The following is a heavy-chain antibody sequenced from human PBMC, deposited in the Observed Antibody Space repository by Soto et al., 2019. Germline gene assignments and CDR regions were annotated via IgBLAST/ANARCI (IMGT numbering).Heavy chain of an antibody. V-gene: IGHV4-34*01. CDR1: GGSFSGYY. J-gene: IGHJ5*02. Sequence: SETLSLTCAVYGGSFSGYYWSWIRQPPGKGLEWIGEINHSGSTNYNPSLKSRVTISVDTSKNQFTLKLSSVTAADTAVYYCARGRGFGESQETWFDPWGQGTLVTVSS. CDR3: ARGRGFGESQETWFDP. CDR2: INHSGST. D-gene: IGHD3-10*01.